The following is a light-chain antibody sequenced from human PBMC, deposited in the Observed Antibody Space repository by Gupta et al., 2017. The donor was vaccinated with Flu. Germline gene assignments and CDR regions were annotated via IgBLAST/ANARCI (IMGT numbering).Light chain of an antibody. V-gene: IGKV3-20*01. Sequence: ERATLSCRASQSVKSSYLAWYQQKPGQAPRLLIYGASSRATGIPDRFSGSGSGTDFTLTISRLEPEDFAVYYCQQYGSSPLTFGGGTKVEIK. CDR1: QSVKSSY. CDR2: GAS. CDR3: QQYGSSPLT. J-gene: IGKJ4*01.